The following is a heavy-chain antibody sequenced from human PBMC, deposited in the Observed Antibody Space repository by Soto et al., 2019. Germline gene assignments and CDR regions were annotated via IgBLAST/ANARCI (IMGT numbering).Heavy chain of an antibody. J-gene: IGHJ4*02. Sequence: ASVKVSCKASGGTFSSYAISWVRQAPGQGLEWMGGIIPIFGTANYAQKFQGRVTITADESTSTAYMELSSLRSEDTAVYYCARDHRSAFGGVIDVGTLDYWGQGTLVTVSS. CDR2: IIPIFGTA. D-gene: IGHD3-16*02. CDR1: GGTFSSYA. CDR3: ARDHRSAFGGVIDVGTLDY. V-gene: IGHV1-69*13.